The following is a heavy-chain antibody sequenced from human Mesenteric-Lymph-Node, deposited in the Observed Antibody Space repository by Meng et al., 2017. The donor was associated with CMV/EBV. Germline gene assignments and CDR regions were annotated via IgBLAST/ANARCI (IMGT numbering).Heavy chain of an antibody. CDR2: IYPGDSDT. V-gene: IGHV5-51*01. CDR3: ARRARGYCSSTSCFFDY. Sequence: KVSCKGSGYSFSDHRIDWVRQMPGKGLEWMGFIYPGDSDTRYSPSFQGQVTISVDKSINTAYLQWNSLKASDTAMYYCARRARGYCSSTSCFFDYWGQGTLVTVSS. CDR1: GYSFSDHR. J-gene: IGHJ4*02. D-gene: IGHD2-2*01.